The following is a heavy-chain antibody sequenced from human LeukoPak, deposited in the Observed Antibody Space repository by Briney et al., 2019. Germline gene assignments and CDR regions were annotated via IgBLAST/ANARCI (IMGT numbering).Heavy chain of an antibody. CDR3: ARESGYAVGDY. V-gene: IGHV3-53*01. D-gene: IGHD5-12*01. Sequence: GGSLRLSCAASGFTVSSHYMSWFRQAPGMRLEWVSAIYTDGSTYYTDSVKGRFTTSRDNFKNTLFLQMNTLRAEDTAVYYCARESGYAVGDYWGQGTLVTVSS. J-gene: IGHJ4*02. CDR1: GFTVSSHY. CDR2: IYTDGST.